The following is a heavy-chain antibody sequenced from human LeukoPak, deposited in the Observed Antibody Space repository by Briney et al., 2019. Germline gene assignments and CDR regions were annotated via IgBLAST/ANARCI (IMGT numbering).Heavy chain of an antibody. D-gene: IGHD4-17*01. CDR1: GYTFTGYG. V-gene: IGHV1-18*01. CDR2: ITTYNANT. CDR3: ARDYSTTVTTSFDY. Sequence: ASVKVSCKASGYTFTGYGISWVRQAPGQGLEWMGWITTYNANTNYAQKLQGRVTMTTDTSTSTAYMELRSLRSDDTAVYYCARDYSTTVTTSFDYWGQGTLVTVSS. J-gene: IGHJ4*02.